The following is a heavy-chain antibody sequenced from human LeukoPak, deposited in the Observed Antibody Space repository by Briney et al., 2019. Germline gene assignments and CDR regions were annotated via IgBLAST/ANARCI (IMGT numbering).Heavy chain of an antibody. D-gene: IGHD6-6*01. CDR3: ARDARNSWQQLVPHYFHD. CDR1: GGSFTSYA. J-gene: IGHJ4*02. V-gene: IGHV1-69*13. CDR2: IIPIFGTA. Sequence: ASVKVSCKAAGGSFTSYAISWVRQAHGQGLEWMGGIIPIFGTANYAQTFQGRVTFTADESTSTAYMELSSLSSEDMAVYYCARDARNSWQQLVPHYFHDWSQRTLVTVSS.